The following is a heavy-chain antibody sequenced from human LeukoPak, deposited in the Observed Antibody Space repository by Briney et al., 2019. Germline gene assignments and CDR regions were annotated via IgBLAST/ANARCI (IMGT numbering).Heavy chain of an antibody. V-gene: IGHV3-30-3*01. J-gene: IGHJ4*02. Sequence: GGSLRLSCAASGFTFSSYAMHWVRQAPGKGLEWVALISYDGSSKYYADSVKGRFTISRDNSKNTLYLQMNSLRGEDTAVYYCARGFSVGTFDYWGQGTLVTVSS. D-gene: IGHD3-3*01. CDR2: ISYDGSSK. CDR3: ARGFSVGTFDY. CDR1: GFTFSSYA.